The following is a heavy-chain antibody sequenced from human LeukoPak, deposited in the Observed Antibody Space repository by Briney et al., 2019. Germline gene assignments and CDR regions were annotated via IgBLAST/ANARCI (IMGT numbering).Heavy chain of an antibody. CDR3: ARASIAVAAGLQY. V-gene: IGHV3-21*01. J-gene: IGHJ4*02. Sequence: GGSLRLSCAASGFTFSSYSMNWVRQAPGKGLEWVSSISSSSSYIYYADSVKGRFTISRDNAKNSMYLQMNSLRAEDTAVYYCARASIAVAAGLQYWGQGTLVTVSS. D-gene: IGHD6-19*01. CDR1: GFTFSSYS. CDR2: ISSSSSYI.